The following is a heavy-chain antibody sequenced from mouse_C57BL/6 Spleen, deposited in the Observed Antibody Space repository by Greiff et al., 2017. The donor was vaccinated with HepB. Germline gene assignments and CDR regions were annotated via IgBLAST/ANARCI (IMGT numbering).Heavy chain of an antibody. CDR2: IYPRDGST. J-gene: IGHJ3*01. Sequence: VQLQQSGPELVKPGASVKLSCKASGYTFTSYDINWVKQRPGQGLEWIGWIYPRDGSTKHNEKFKGKATLTVDTSSSTAYMELHSLTSEDSAVYFCARERTYYSNWFAYWGQGTLVTVSA. CDR3: ARERTYYSNWFAY. D-gene: IGHD2-5*01. CDR1: GYTFTSYD. V-gene: IGHV1-85*01.